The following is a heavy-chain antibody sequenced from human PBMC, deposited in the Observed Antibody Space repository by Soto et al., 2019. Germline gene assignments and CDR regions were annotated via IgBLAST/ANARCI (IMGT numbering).Heavy chain of an antibody. V-gene: IGHV4-34*01. CDR2: INHSGST. Sequence: SETLSLTCAVYGGSFSGYYWSWIRQPPGKGLEWIGEINHSGSTNYNPSLKSRVTISVDTSKNQFSLKLSSVTAADTAVYYCARRGSQWLPPKGVYFDYWGQGTLVTVS. D-gene: IGHD6-19*01. J-gene: IGHJ4*02. CDR1: GGSFSGYY. CDR3: ARRGSQWLPPKGVYFDY.